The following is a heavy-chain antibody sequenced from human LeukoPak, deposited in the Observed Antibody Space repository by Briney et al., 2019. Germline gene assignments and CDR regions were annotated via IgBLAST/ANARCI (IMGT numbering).Heavy chain of an antibody. CDR3: ASHDPDRWERGKPDIVVVPAARSFDY. CDR2: SNHSGST. J-gene: IGHJ4*02. Sequence: SETLSLTCAVYGGSFSGYYWSWIRQPPGKGLEWIGESNHSGSTNYNPSLKSRVTISVDTSKNQFSLKLSSVTAADTAVYYCASHDPDRWERGKPDIVVVPAARSFDYWGQGTLVTVSS. D-gene: IGHD2-2*01. V-gene: IGHV4-34*01. CDR1: GGSFSGYY.